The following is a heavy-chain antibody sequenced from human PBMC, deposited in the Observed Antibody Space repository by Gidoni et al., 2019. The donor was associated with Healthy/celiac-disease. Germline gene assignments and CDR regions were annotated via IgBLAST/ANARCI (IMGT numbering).Heavy chain of an antibody. CDR3: ARTEDSSGWYIAFDY. Sequence: QVQLQDSGTGLVKPAETLSLTCTVSGGSISSYYWSWIRQPPGKGRECIGYIYYSGSTNYHPSLKSRVPISVDTSNNQFSLKLSSVTAADTAVYYCARTEDSSGWYIAFDYWGQGTLVTVSS. CDR1: GGSISSYY. J-gene: IGHJ4*02. D-gene: IGHD6-19*01. V-gene: IGHV4-59*01. CDR2: IYYSGST.